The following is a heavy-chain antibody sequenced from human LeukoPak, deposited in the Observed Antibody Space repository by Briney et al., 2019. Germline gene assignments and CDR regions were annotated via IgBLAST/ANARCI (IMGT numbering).Heavy chain of an antibody. CDR3: ARDRDSSGYYYVSYFDY. D-gene: IGHD3-22*01. CDR2: ISSSSSTI. Sequence: GGSLRLSCAASGFTFSSYEMNWVRQAPGKGLEWVSYISSSSSTIYYADSVKGRFTISRDNAKNSLYLQMNSLRAEDTAVYYCARDRDSSGYYYVSYFDYWGQGTLVTVSS. V-gene: IGHV3-48*01. J-gene: IGHJ4*02. CDR1: GFTFSSYE.